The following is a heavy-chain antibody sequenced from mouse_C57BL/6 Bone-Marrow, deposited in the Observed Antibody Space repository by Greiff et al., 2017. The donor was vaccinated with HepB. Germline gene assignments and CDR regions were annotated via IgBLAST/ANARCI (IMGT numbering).Heavy chain of an antibody. J-gene: IGHJ4*01. Sequence: QVQLKQPGAELVRPGSSVKLSCKASGYTFTSYWMHWVKQRPIQGLEWIGNIDPSDSETHYNQKFKDKATLTVDKSSSTAYMQLSSLTSEDAAVYYCARIYYGSSYDAMDYWGQGTSVTVSS. CDR1: GYTFTSYW. CDR2: IDPSDSET. CDR3: ARIYYGSSYDAMDY. D-gene: IGHD1-1*01. V-gene: IGHV1-52*01.